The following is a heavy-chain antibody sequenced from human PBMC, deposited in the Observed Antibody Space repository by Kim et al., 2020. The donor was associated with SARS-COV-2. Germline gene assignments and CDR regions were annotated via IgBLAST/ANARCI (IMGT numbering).Heavy chain of an antibody. CDR1: GYSFTSYW. CDR3: ARHTYYYDSSGYYGDPYYYYGMDV. Sequence: GESLKISCKGSGYSFTSYWIGWVRQMPGKGLEWMGIIYPGDSDTRYSPSFQGQVTISADKSISTAYLQWSSLKASDTAMYYCARHTYYYDSSGYYGDPYYYYGMDVWGQGTTVTVSS. CDR2: IYPGDSDT. V-gene: IGHV5-51*01. D-gene: IGHD3-22*01. J-gene: IGHJ6*02.